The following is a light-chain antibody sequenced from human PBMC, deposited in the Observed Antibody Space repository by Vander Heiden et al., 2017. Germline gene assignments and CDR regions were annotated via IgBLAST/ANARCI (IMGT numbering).Light chain of an antibody. J-gene: IGLJ2*01. Sequence: SYGLTQPPSVSGAPGQTAKITCGRNNSGNKRVHWYQQKPSQAPVLVVYGDDDRPSENPERFSGSNSGNTATLTISRVEAGDEADYYCQLWDSRSGFALFGGGTKLTV. CDR2: GDD. CDR3: QLWDSRSGFAL. V-gene: IGLV3-21*02. CDR1: NSGNKR.